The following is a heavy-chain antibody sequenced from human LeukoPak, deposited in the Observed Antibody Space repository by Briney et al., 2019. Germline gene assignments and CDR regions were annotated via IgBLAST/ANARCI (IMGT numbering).Heavy chain of an antibody. CDR3: AKGHCSSTSCYGTGFDY. V-gene: IGHV3-23*01. CDR1: GFTFSDYY. J-gene: IGHJ4*02. Sequence: PGGSLRLSCAASGFTFSDYYMSWIRQAPGKGLEWVSAISGSGGSTYYADSVKGRFTISRDNSKNTLYLQMNSLRAEDAAVYYCAKGHCSSTSCYGTGFDYWGQGSLVTVSS. D-gene: IGHD2-2*01. CDR2: ISGSGGST.